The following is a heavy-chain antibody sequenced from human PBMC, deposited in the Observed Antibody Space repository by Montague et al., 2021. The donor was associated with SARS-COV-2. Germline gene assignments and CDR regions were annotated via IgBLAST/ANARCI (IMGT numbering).Heavy chain of an antibody. D-gene: IGHD6-13*01. Sequence: SLRLSCAASGFTFSSYDMHWVRQATGKGLEWVSAIGTAGDTYYPGSVKGRFTISRENAKNSLYLQMNRLRAGDTAVYYCARAGYSSSWPLRLYWYFDLWGRGTLVTVSS. CDR2: IGTAGDT. J-gene: IGHJ2*01. V-gene: IGHV3-13*04. CDR3: ARAGYSSSWPLRLYWYFDL. CDR1: GFTFSSYD.